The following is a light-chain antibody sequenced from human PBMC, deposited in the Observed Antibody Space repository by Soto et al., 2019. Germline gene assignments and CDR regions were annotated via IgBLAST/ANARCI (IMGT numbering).Light chain of an antibody. CDR1: EGISSY. V-gene: IGKV1-9*01. CDR2: ASS. Sequence: DIQLTQSPSFLSASVGDRVTISCRASEGISSYLAWYQQTPGKAPKLLIYASSPLQSGVPSRFSGSGSGTEFTLAVGSLQPEDLATYYCQQLNTFPGTFGQGTRL. J-gene: IGKJ5*01. CDR3: QQLNTFPGT.